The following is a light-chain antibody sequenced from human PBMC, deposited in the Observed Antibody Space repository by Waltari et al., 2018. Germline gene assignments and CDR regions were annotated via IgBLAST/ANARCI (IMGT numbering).Light chain of an antibody. CDR3: QERSNWVFT. CDR2: DAS. Sequence: EIVLTQSPATLSLSPGERATLSCRASQSVTTYLAWYQQKPGQAPSLLIYDASNRATGIPARFSGSGSGTDFTLTISSLEPEDFAVYYCQERSNWVFTFGPGTKVDI. CDR1: QSVTTY. J-gene: IGKJ3*01. V-gene: IGKV3-11*01.